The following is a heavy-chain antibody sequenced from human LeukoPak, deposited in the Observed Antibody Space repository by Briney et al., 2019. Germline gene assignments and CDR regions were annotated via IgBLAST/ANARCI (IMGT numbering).Heavy chain of an antibody. CDR2: IYYSGTT. CDR3: AKDRAPTASPYLDY. J-gene: IGHJ4*02. V-gene: IGHV4-59*01. Sequence: SETLSLTCTVSGGSISSYYWSWIRQPPGKGLEWIGYIYYSGTTNYNPSLKSRVTISVDTSKNQFSLKLSSVTAADTAVYYCAKDRAPTASPYLDYWGQGTLVTVSS. CDR1: GGSISSYY. D-gene: IGHD6-25*01.